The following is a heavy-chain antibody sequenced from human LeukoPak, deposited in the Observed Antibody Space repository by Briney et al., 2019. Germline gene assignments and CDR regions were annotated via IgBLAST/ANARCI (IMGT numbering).Heavy chain of an antibody. V-gene: IGHV4-4*07. Sequence: SETLSLTCTVSGGCISSYYWSWIRQPAGKGLEWIGRIYTSGSTNYHPSLKSRVTMSVDTSKNQFSLKLSSVTAADTAVYYCAREPPSGRYCSSTSCYAQVYDAFDIWGQGTMVTVSS. CDR3: AREPPSGRYCSSTSCYAQVYDAFDI. CDR2: IYTSGST. CDR1: GGCISSYY. J-gene: IGHJ3*02. D-gene: IGHD2-2*01.